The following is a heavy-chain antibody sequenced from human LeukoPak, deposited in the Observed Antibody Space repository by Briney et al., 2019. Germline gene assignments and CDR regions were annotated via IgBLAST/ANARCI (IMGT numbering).Heavy chain of an antibody. D-gene: IGHD3-22*01. Sequence: PGGSLRLSCAASGFTFSSYGMSWVRQAPGKGLEWVSAISGSGGSTYYADSAKGRFTISRDNSKNTLYLQMNSLRAEDTAVYYCARDAYYYDSSGYYLPAGADYWGQGTLVTVSS. J-gene: IGHJ4*02. CDR3: ARDAYYYDSSGYYLPAGADY. V-gene: IGHV3-23*01. CDR1: GFTFSSYG. CDR2: ISGSGGST.